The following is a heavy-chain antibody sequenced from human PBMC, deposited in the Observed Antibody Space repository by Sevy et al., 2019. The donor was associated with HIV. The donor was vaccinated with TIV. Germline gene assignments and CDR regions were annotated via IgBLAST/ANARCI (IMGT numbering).Heavy chain of an antibody. CDR3: AREGCTRPHDY. CDR2: LYFGCGKI. V-gene: IGHV3-23*01. D-gene: IGHD2-8*01. Sequence: GGSLRLSCAASGFAFYDYSMSWISQAPGKGLEWVATLYFGCGKINYADSVKGRFTISRDNSKNSFYLQMDNLRVEDTALYYCAREGCTRPHDYWGQGTRVTVSS. J-gene: IGHJ4*02. CDR1: GFAFYDYS.